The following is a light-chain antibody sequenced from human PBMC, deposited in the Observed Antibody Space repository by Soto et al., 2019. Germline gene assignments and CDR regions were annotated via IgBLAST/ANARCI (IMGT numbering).Light chain of an antibody. CDR2: EVS. Sequence: QSALTQPRSVSGSPGQSVTISCTGTSSDVGGHNYVSWYQHHPGKAPKLIIYEVSKRPSGVPDRFSGSKSANTASLTVSGLQAEDEAFYYCSSTAGNNNLVFGGGTKVTVL. V-gene: IGLV2-8*01. CDR1: SSDVGGHNY. J-gene: IGLJ3*02. CDR3: SSTAGNNNLV.